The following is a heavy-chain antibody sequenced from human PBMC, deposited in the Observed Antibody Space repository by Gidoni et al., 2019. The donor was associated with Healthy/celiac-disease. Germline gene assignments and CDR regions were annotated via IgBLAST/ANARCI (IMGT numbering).Heavy chain of an antibody. J-gene: IGHJ4*02. V-gene: IGHV1-2*02. Sequence: QVQLVQVGAEVKKPGASVKVSCKAAGDTFTGYYMHWVRQAPGQGLEWMGWINPNSGGTNYAQKFQGRVTMTRGTSISTAYMELSRLRSDDPAVYYCASEETRFLEWLLPNFDYWGQGTLVTVSS. CDR2: INPNSGGT. CDR1: GDTFTGYY. D-gene: IGHD3-3*01. CDR3: ASEETRFLEWLLPNFDY.